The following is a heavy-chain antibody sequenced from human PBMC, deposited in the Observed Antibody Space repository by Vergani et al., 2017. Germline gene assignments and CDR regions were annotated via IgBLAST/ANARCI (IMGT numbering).Heavy chain of an antibody. J-gene: IGHJ3*02. D-gene: IGHD1-26*01. CDR3: ARMELELLSGKAFDI. CDR2: INPNSGGT. V-gene: IGHV1-2*02. Sequence: QVQLVQSGAEVKKPGASVKVSCKASGYTFTGYYMHWVRQAPGQGLEWMGWINPNSGGTNYAQKFQGRVTMTRDTSISTAYMELSRLRSDDTAVYYCARMELELLSGKAFDIWGQGTMVTVSS. CDR1: GYTFTGYY.